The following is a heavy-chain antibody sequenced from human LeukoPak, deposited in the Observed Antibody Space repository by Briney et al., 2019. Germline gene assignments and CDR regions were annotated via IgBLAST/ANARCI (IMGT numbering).Heavy chain of an antibody. Sequence: GGSLRLSCVASGFTFSSYSMNWVRQAPGKGLEWVSSISSSSSYIYYTDSVKSRFTISRDNAKNSLYLQMNSLRAEDTAVYYCARGSIFGVVITYWGQGTLVTVSS. V-gene: IGHV3-21*01. J-gene: IGHJ4*02. CDR1: GFTFSSYS. CDR3: ARGSIFGVVITY. D-gene: IGHD3-3*01. CDR2: ISSSSSYI.